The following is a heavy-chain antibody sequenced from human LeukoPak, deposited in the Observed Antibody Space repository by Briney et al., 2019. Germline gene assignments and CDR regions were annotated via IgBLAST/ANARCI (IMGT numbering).Heavy chain of an antibody. V-gene: IGHV1-8*02. Sequence: ASVKVSCKASGYTFTGYYMHWVRQAPGQGLGWMGWINPNSGNTGYAQKFQGRVTMTRNTSISTAYMELSSLRSEDTAVYYCARAEYYDSSGYYYYYYYMDVWGKGTTVTISS. D-gene: IGHD3-22*01. CDR3: ARAEYYDSSGYYYYYYYMDV. J-gene: IGHJ6*03. CDR1: GYTFTGYY. CDR2: INPNSGNT.